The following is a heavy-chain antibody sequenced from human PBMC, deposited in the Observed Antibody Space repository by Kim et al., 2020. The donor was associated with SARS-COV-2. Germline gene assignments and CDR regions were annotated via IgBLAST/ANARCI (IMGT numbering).Heavy chain of an antibody. J-gene: IGHJ5*02. CDR2: IIPILGIA. D-gene: IGHD3-10*01. CDR1: GGTFSSYA. V-gene: IGHV1-69*04. Sequence: SVKVSCKASGGTFSSYAISWVRQAPGQGLEWMGRIIPILGIANYAQKFQGRVTITADKSTSTAYMELSSLRSEDTAVYYCAREYYYGSGMYYQGGWLGPWGQGAPGTVSS. CDR3: AREYYYGSGMYYQGGWLGP.